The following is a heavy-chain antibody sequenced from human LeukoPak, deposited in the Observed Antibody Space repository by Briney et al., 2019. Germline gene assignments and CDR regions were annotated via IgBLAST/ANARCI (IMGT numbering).Heavy chain of an antibody. Sequence: ASVKVSCKSSGSTFTGYYMHWVRQAPGQGLEWMGWINPNSGGTDYAQKFQGRVTMTRDTSLSTAYMELSRLRSDDTAVYYCTRDTSVVVPAADHYYYGMDVWGQGTTVTVSS. D-gene: IGHD2-2*01. V-gene: IGHV1-2*02. CDR3: TRDTSVVVPAADHYYYGMDV. CDR1: GSTFTGYY. CDR2: INPNSGGT. J-gene: IGHJ6*02.